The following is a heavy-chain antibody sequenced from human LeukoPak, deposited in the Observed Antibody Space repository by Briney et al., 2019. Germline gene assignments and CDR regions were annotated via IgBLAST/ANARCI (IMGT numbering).Heavy chain of an antibody. CDR2: ISGSGGST. CDR3: NAVRGVYDAFDI. D-gene: IGHD3-10*01. J-gene: IGHJ3*02. Sequence: GGSLRLSCAASGFTFSSYAMSWVRQAPGKGLEWVSAISGSGGSTYYADSVKGRFTISRDNSKNTLYLQMNSLRAEDTAVYYCNAVRGVYDAFDIWGQGTMVTVSS. CDR1: GFTFSSYA. V-gene: IGHV3-23*01.